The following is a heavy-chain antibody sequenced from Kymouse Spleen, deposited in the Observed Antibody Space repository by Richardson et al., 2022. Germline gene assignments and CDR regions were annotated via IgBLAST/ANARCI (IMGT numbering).Heavy chain of an antibody. D-gene: IGHD1-1*01. J-gene: IGHJ4*02. CDR3: ARDRNWNNGDFDY. V-gene: IGHV3-33*01. CDR2: IWYDGSNK. Sequence: QVQLVESGGGVVQPGRSLRLSCAASGFTFSSYGMHWVRQAPGKGLEWVAVIWYDGSNKYYADSVKGRFTISRDNSKNTLYLQMNSLRAEDTAVYYCARDRNWNNGDFDYWGQGTLVTVSS. CDR1: GFTFSSYG.